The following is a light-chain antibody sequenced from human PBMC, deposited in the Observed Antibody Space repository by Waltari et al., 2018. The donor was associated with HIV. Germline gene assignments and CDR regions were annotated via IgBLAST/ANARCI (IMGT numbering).Light chain of an antibody. Sequence: QSALTQPASVSGSPGQSITISCTGTSSDVGSYNYVSWYQQEPGKAPKLMIYDVNNRPSGISNRFSGSKSGNTASLTISGLQAEDEADYYCSSLTSGSTRYVFGTGTKVTVL. J-gene: IGLJ1*01. CDR1: SSDVGSYNY. V-gene: IGLV2-14*01. CDR2: DVN. CDR3: SSLTSGSTRYV.